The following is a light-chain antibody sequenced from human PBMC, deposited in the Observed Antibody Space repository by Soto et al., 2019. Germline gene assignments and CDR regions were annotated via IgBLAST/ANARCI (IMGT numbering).Light chain of an antibody. CDR3: CSYAGSYTEV. CDR2: DVS. CDR1: SSDNGGYNY. J-gene: IGLJ2*01. V-gene: IGLV2-11*01. Sequence: QSALTQPRSVSGSPGQSVTISCTGTSSDNGGYNYVSWYQQHPGKAPKLMIYDVSKRPSGVPDRFSGSKSGNTASLTISGLQADDEADYYCCSYAGSYTEVFGGGTKLTVL.